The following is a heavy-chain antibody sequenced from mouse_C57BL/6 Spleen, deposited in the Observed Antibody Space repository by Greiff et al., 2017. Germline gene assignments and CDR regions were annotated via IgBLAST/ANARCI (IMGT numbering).Heavy chain of an antibody. CDR2: IYPGDGDT. Sequence: VQLVESGPELVKPGASVKISCKASGYAFSSSWMNWVKQRPGKGFEWIGRIYPGDGDTNYNGKFKGKATLTADKSSSTAYMQLSSLTSEDSAVYFCANYVYYAMDYWGQGTSVTVSS. CDR3: ANYVYYAMDY. J-gene: IGHJ4*01. CDR1: GYAFSSSW. V-gene: IGHV1-82*01.